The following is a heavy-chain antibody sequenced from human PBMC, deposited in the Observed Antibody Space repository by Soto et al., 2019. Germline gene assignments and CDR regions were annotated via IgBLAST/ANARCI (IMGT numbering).Heavy chain of an antibody. D-gene: IGHD1-26*01. V-gene: IGHV1-69*01. Sequence: QVQLVKSGAEVKKPGSSVKVSCKASGGTCSSYAISWVRQAPGQGLEWMGGIIPIFGTANYAQKFQGRVTITADESTSTAYMELSSLISEDTAVDYCARHWGANYYYGMDVWGQGTTVTVSS. J-gene: IGHJ6*02. CDR2: IIPIFGTA. CDR1: GGTCSSYA. CDR3: ARHWGANYYYGMDV.